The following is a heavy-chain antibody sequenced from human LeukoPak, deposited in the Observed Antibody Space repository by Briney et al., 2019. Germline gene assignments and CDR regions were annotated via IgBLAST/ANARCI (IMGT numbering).Heavy chain of an antibody. CDR1: GGSISSSSYY. CDR2: IYYSGST. J-gene: IGHJ4*02. D-gene: IGHD3-3*01. Sequence: PSQTLSLTCTVSGGSISSSSYYWSWIRQPPGKGLEWIGYIYYSGSTNYNPSLKSRVTISVDTSKNQFSLKLSSVTAADTAVYYCARADFWSGYPIDYWGQGTLVTVSS. CDR3: ARADFWSGYPIDY. V-gene: IGHV4-61*01.